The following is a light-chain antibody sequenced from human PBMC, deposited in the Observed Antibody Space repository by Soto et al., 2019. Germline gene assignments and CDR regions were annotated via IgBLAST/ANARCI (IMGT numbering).Light chain of an antibody. J-gene: IGLJ3*02. CDR3: AAWDDSLNGWV. V-gene: IGLV1-44*01. CDR2: SNN. CDR1: SSNIGSHT. Sequence: QLVLTQPPSASGTPGQTVTISCSGSSSNIGSHTVKWYQQLPGTAPKLLIYSNNQRPSGVPDRFSGSKSGTSASLAISGLQSEDEADYYCAAWDDSLNGWVFGGGTKLTVL.